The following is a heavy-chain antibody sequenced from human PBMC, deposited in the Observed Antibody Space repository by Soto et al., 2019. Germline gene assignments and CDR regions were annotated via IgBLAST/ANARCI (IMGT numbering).Heavy chain of an antibody. CDR2: IYHSGNT. Sequence: QVQLQESGPGLVKPSGTLSLTCALSGASIITDNWWSWVRQPPGKVMGWIGVIYHSGNTNFNPSVQSRVNISVDTSKIQFSLTVSSVTAADTAIFYCARASASSKLRGVVINWGQGTLVTVSS. CDR3: ARASASSKLRGVVIN. V-gene: IGHV4-4*02. J-gene: IGHJ4*02. CDR1: GASIITDNW. D-gene: IGHD3-10*01.